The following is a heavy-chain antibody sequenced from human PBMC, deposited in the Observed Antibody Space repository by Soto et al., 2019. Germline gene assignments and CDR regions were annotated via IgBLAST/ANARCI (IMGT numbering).Heavy chain of an antibody. Sequence: EVQLLESGGGWVQPGGSLRLSCAASGFPFSTYAMSWVRQAPGKGLEWVSAISGSGGTTYYADSVKGRFTISRDNSKNTLYLQMNNLRAEDTALYYCASGYYGDYVFNWFDPWGQGTLVTVSS. CDR3: ASGYYGDYVFNWFDP. CDR2: ISGSGGTT. J-gene: IGHJ5*02. D-gene: IGHD4-17*01. V-gene: IGHV3-23*01. CDR1: GFPFSTYA.